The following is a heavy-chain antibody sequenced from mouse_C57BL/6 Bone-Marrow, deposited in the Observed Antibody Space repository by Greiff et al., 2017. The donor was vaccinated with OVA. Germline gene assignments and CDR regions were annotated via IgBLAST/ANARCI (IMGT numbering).Heavy chain of an antibody. V-gene: IGHV1-62-2*01. Sequence: QVQLQPSGAELVHPGASVQLSCPASGFSFTESTIHCLMQRSGQGLVWIGWFYPGCGRIKYNEKFKDKATLTADKSSSTVYMELSRLTSEDSAVYFCARPYDYDGRGFAYWGQGTLVTVSA. CDR2: FYPGCGRI. CDR3: ARPYDYDGRGFAY. J-gene: IGHJ3*01. CDR1: GFSFTEST. D-gene: IGHD2-4*01.